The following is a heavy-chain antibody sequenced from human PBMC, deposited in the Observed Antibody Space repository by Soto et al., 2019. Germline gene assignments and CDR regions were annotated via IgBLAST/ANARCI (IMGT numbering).Heavy chain of an antibody. CDR2: ISSSGSTI. J-gene: IGHJ5*02. V-gene: IGHV3-11*01. Sequence: PGGSLRLSCAASGFTFSDYYMSWIRQAPGKGLEWVSYISSSGSTIYYADSVKGRFTISRDNAKNSLYLQMNSLRAEDTAVYYCARRSRNYYGSGSYYNWFDPWGQGTLVTVSS. CDR3: ARRSRNYYGSGSYYNWFDP. CDR1: GFTFSDYY. D-gene: IGHD3-10*01.